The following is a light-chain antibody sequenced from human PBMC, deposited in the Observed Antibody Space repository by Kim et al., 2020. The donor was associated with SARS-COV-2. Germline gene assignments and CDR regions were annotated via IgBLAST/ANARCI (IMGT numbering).Light chain of an antibody. V-gene: IGKV1-6*01. CDR1: QASRSE. CDR2: AAS. CDR3: LQDYSDPLS. J-gene: IGKJ1*01. Sequence: ASVGDRVTSTCRARQASRSELGWLQKKPGKATKLLIYAASSLQSGVPSRFSGSGSGTDFTLTISSLQPEDYGTYYCLQDYSDPLSFGQGTKVDIK.